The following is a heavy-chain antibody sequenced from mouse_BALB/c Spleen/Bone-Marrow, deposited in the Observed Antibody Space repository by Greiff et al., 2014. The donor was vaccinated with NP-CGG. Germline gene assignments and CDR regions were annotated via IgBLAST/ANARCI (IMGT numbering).Heavy chain of an antibody. CDR3: ARAYRYDGGYYYAMDY. J-gene: IGHJ4*01. D-gene: IGHD2-14*01. Sequence: DVKLVEFGGGSVKPGGSLKLSCAASGFTFSSYAMSWVRQSPEKRLEWVAEISSGGSYTYYPDTVTGRFTISRDNAKNTLYLEMSSLRSEDTAMYYCARAYRYDGGYYYAMDYWGQGTSVTASS. CDR1: GFTFSSYA. V-gene: IGHV5-9-4*01. CDR2: ISSGGSYT.